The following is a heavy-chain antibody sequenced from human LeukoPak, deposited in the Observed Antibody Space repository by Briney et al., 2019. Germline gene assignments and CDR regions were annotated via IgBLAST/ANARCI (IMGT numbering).Heavy chain of an antibody. CDR2: INPNSGGT. CDR3: ARARRTGTTYYYYMDV. J-gene: IGHJ6*03. V-gene: IGHV1-2*02. Sequence: ASVKVSCKASGYTFTGYYMHWVRQAPGQGLEWMGWINPNSGGTNYAQKFQGRVTMTRDTSISTAYMELSRLRSDDTAVYYCARARRTGTTYYYYMDVWGEGTTVTVSS. D-gene: IGHD1-7*01. CDR1: GYTFTGYY.